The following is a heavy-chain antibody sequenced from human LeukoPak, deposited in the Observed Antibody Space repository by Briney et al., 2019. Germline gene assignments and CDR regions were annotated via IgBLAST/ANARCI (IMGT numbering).Heavy chain of an antibody. CDR1: GYTFTSYG. Sequence: GASVKVSCKASGYTFTSYGISWVGQAPGQGLEWMGWISAYNGNTNYAQKLQGRVTMTTDTSTSTAYMELRSLRSDDTAVYYCARDEHRYFDSDNWFDPWGQGTLVTVSS. CDR2: ISAYNGNT. D-gene: IGHD3-9*01. J-gene: IGHJ5*02. V-gene: IGHV1-18*01. CDR3: ARDEHRYFDSDNWFDP.